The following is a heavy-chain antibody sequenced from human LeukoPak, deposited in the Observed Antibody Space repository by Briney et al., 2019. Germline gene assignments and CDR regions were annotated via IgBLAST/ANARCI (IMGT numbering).Heavy chain of an antibody. D-gene: IGHD6-19*01. CDR3: AGDSSGWPPVNWFDP. CDR2: INHSGST. Sequence: SETLSLTCAVYGGSFSGYYWSWIRQPPGKGLEWIGEINHSGSTNYNPSLKSRVTISVDTSRNQFSLKLSSVTAADTAVYYCAGDSSGWPPVNWFDPWGQGTLVTVSS. V-gene: IGHV4-34*01. CDR1: GGSFSGYY. J-gene: IGHJ5*02.